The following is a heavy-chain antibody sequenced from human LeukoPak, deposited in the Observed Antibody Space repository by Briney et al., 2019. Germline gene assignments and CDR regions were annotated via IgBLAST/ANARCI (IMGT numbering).Heavy chain of an antibody. J-gene: IGHJ4*02. CDR2: IRYDGSDK. CDR1: RFTFNNYG. CDR3: TRRVGALYYFDY. Sequence: PGGSLRLSYAASRFTFNNYGMHWVRQAPGKGLEWLAFIRYDGSDKYYADSVKGRFTISRDNSKNTLYLQMNSLRAEDTAVYYCTRRVGALYYFDYWGQGTLVTVSS. V-gene: IGHV3-30*02. D-gene: IGHD1-26*01.